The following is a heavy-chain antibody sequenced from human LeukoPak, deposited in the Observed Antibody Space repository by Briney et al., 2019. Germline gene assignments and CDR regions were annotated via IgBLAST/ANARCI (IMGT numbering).Heavy chain of an antibody. CDR1: GFTFSDYY. J-gene: IGHJ5*02. V-gene: IGHV3-11*01. D-gene: IGHD2-2*01. CDR3: ARDRGAGYCSSLSCYWLDP. Sequence: PGGSLRLSCAASGFTFSDYYMIWIRQAPGRGREWISYICSCGSIIYYADSVKGRFSISRDNAKNSLDLQMNSLRAEDTAVHYCARDRGAGYCSSLSCYWLDPRRQRTLVTVSP. CDR2: ICSCGSII.